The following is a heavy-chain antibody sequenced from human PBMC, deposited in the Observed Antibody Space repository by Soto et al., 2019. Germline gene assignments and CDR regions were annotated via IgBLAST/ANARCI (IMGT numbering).Heavy chain of an antibody. CDR1: EFTFEIYA. Sequence: LPLYCTGSEFTFEIYAMTWFRQAPGKGLEWVSTTGATGRTTYYADSVKGRFTVSRDNSKNTLDLQMSSLRAEDTAVYYCATVHNTSPSLASWGHRTPVTVTS. V-gene: IGHV3-23*01. J-gene: IGHJ5*01. CDR2: TGATGRTT. D-gene: IGHD1-20*01. CDR3: ATVHNTSPSLAS.